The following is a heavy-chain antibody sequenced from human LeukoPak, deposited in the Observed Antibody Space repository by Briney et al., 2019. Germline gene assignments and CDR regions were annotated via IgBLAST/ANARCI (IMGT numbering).Heavy chain of an antibody. CDR2: INSDGGST. Sequence: GGSLRLSCAASGFTFSSYWMHWVRQAPGKGLVWVSRINSDGGSTNYADSVKGRFTISRDNAENTLYLQMNSLRAEDTAVYYCARGRGNSGWYRGYYFDYWGQGTLVTVSS. J-gene: IGHJ4*02. V-gene: IGHV3-74*01. CDR3: ARGRGNSGWYRGYYFDY. CDR1: GFTFSSYW. D-gene: IGHD6-19*01.